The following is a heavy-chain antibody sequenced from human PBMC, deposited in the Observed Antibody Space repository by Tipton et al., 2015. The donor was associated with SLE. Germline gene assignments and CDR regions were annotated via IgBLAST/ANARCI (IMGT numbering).Heavy chain of an antibody. J-gene: IGHJ4*01. CDR2: IYTDGSRT. D-gene: IGHD3-22*01. CDR1: GFSFSSYW. Sequence: SLRLSCAASGFSFSSYWMHWVRQAPGKGLVWVSRIYTDGSRTHYADSVRGRFTISRDNAKNTLYLQMNSLRAEDTAAYYCARGDSSGYYVDYWGHGALVTVSS. CDR3: ARGDSSGYYVDY. V-gene: IGHV3-74*01.